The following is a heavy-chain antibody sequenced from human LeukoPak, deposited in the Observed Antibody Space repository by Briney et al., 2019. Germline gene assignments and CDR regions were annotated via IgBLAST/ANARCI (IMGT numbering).Heavy chain of an antibody. Sequence: GRSLRLSCAASGFTFSSYGMHWVRQAPGKGLEWVAVIWYDGSNKYYADSVKGRFTISRDNPKNTLYLQMNSLRAEDTAVYYCARGLWFGEPQSDYWGQGTLVTVSS. CDR3: ARGLWFGEPQSDY. V-gene: IGHV3-33*01. CDR2: IWYDGSNK. J-gene: IGHJ4*02. D-gene: IGHD3-10*01. CDR1: GFTFSSYG.